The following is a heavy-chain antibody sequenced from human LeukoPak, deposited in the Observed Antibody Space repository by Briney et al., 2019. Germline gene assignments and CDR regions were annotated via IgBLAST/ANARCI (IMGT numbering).Heavy chain of an antibody. Sequence: GGSLRLSCAASGFTVSSFYMNWVRQAPRKGLEWVSVISDVSSGGSTNYAGSVKGRFTISRHNSYNTLYLEMNSLRAEDTAVYYCAKDLHWYGMDVWGQGTTVTVSS. CDR2: ISDVSSGGST. D-gene: IGHD1-1*01. CDR3: AKDLHWYGMDV. J-gene: IGHJ6*02. V-gene: IGHV3-53*04. CDR1: GFTVSSFY.